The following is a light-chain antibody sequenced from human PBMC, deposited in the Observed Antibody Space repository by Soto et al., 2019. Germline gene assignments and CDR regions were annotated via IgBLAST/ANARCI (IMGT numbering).Light chain of an antibody. CDR2: DVS. CDR1: QSVYSY. Sequence: EIVLTPSPTTPSFSPRGKATPPCRASQSVYSYLVWYQQKPGQAPRLLIHDVSNRAVGIPARFSGSGSETDFTLTISSLEPEDSAVYYCQHRSNWLTFGGGTKVDIK. CDR3: QHRSNWLT. V-gene: IGKV3-11*01. J-gene: IGKJ4*01.